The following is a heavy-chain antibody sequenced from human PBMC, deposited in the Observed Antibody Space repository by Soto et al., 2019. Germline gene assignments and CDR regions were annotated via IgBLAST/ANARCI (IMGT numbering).Heavy chain of an antibody. CDR3: ARGGVLTGQSDAFDI. D-gene: IGHD3-9*01. CDR1: GFTFSSYG. Sequence: GGSLRLSCAASGFTFSSYGMHWVRQAPGKGLEWVAVIWYDGSNKYYADSVKGRFTISRDNSKNTLYLQMNSLRAEDTAVYYCARGGVLTGQSDAFDIWGQGTMVTVSS. J-gene: IGHJ3*02. CDR2: IWYDGSNK. V-gene: IGHV3-33*01.